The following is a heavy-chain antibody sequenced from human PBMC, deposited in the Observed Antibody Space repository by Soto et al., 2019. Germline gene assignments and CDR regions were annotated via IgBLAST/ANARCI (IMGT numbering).Heavy chain of an antibody. CDR1: GFTFSSYA. CDR2: ISGSGGST. Sequence: LRLSCAASGFTFSSYAMSWVRQAPGKGLEWVSAISGSGGSTYYADSVKGRFTISRDNSKNTLYLQMNSLRAEDTAVYYCAKVSGSYYNVGYWGQGTLVTVSS. J-gene: IGHJ4*02. V-gene: IGHV3-23*01. D-gene: IGHD3-10*01. CDR3: AKVSGSYYNVGY.